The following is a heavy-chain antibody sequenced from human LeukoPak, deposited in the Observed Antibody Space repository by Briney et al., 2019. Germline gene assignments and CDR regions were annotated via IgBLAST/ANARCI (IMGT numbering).Heavy chain of an antibody. V-gene: IGHV1-2*02. CDR1: GYTFTGYY. Sequence: GASVKVSCKASGYTFTGYYMHWVRQAPGQGLEWMGWINPNSGGTNYAQKFQGRVTMTRDTSISTAYMELSSLRSEDTAVYYCARGNRITMVRGVHPLYYFDYWGQGTLVTVSS. D-gene: IGHD3-10*01. CDR3: ARGNRITMVRGVHPLYYFDY. J-gene: IGHJ4*02. CDR2: INPNSGGT.